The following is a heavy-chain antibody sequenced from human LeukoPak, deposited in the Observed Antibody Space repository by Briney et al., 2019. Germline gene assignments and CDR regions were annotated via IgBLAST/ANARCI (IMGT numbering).Heavy chain of an antibody. CDR1: GFRSSSYA. CDR2: ISESGDRT. V-gene: IGHV3-23*01. J-gene: IGHJ4*02. D-gene: IGHD2-2*02. Sequence: GGSLRLSCAASGFRSSSYAMTWVRQAPGKGLEWGSAISESGDRTFYADSVKGRFTISRDNSKNTLYLQMNTLIAEDTAIYYCAKSRYQLLDHFYYWGQGTLVTVSS. CDR3: AKSRYQLLDHFYY.